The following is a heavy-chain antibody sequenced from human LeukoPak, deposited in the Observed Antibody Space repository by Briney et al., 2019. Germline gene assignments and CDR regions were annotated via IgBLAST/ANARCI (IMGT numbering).Heavy chain of an antibody. CDR1: GFTFTSHV. Sequence: PGGSLRLSCADSGFTFTSHVMSWVRQTPGKELEWVSAIDGSGHTTYYADSVRGRFIISRDNSKKMLYLQMNSLRAEDTATYYCARESIRSGSLKWFDPWGQGTLVTVSS. V-gene: IGHV3-23*01. J-gene: IGHJ5*02. CDR3: ARESIRSGSLKWFDP. CDR2: IDGSGHTT. D-gene: IGHD3-3*01.